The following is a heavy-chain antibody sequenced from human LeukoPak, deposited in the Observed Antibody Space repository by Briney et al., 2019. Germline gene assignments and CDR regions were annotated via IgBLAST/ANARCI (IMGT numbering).Heavy chain of an antibody. D-gene: IGHD4-23*01. CDR1: GGSFSGYY. J-gene: IGHJ4*02. CDR3: ARKLRRSPTLDY. V-gene: IGHV4-34*01. CDR2: INHSGST. Sequence: PSETLSLTCAVYGGSFSGYYWSWIRQPPGKGLEWIGEINHSGSTNYNPSLKSRVTISVDTSKNQFSLKLSSVTAADTAVYYCARKLRRSPTLDYWGQGTLVTVSS.